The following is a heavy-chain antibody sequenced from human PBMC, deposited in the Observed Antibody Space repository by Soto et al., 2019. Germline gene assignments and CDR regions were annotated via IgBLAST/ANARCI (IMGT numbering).Heavy chain of an antibody. J-gene: IGHJ6*02. CDR2: INAYTGNT. V-gene: IGHV1-18*04. Sequence: QVQLVQSGAEVKKPGASVKVSCKASGYTFTSYGFSWVRQAPGQGLEWMGWINAYTGNTNYAQKFQGRVTMTTDTSTSTAHMELWSLISADTSVYYCARSWVTGKGGMDVWGQGTTVTVSS. CDR1: GYTFTSYG. D-gene: IGHD3-16*01. CDR3: ARSWVTGKGGMDV.